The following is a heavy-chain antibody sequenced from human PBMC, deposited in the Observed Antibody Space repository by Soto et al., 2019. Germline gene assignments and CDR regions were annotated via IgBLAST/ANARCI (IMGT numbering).Heavy chain of an antibody. CDR2: INHSGST. D-gene: IGHD3-10*02. CDR3: ARGHTPVPGAYYGIDV. J-gene: IGHJ6*02. V-gene: IGHV4-34*01. CDR1: GGSFSGDD. Sequence: PSETLSVTCAVYGGSFSGDDWSWIRQPPGKGLEWIGEINHSGSTNYNPSLKSRVTISVDTSKNQFSLKLSSVTAADTAVYYCARGHTPVPGAYYGIDVWGQGTTVTVSS.